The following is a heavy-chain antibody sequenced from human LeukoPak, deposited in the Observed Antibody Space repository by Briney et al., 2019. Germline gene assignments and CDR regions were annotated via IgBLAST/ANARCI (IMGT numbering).Heavy chain of an antibody. J-gene: IGHJ4*02. CDR3: AARDVDTAYY. CDR2: ISVSGAGT. D-gene: IGHD5-18*01. V-gene: IGHV3-23*01. CDR1: GVTFSGYA. Sequence: GGSLRLSCAASGVTFSGYAMSWVRQAPGKGLEWVSAISVSGAGTYYADSVKGRFTISRDNAKNTLYLQMNGLRAEDTAVYYCAARDVDTAYYWGQGTLVTVSS.